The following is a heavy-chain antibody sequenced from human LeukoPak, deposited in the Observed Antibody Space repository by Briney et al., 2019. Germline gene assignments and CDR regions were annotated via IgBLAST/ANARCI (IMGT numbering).Heavy chain of an antibody. CDR1: GFTFSRHS. J-gene: IGHJ3*02. CDR2: ISSSSSYI. Sequence: PGGSLRLSCAASGFTFSRHSINWVRQAPGKGLEWVSSISSSSSYIYYADSVKGRFTISRDNAKNSLYLQMNSLRVEDTAVYYCARDLDYGTNFDAFAIWGQGTMVTVSS. V-gene: IGHV3-21*01. CDR3: ARDLDYGTNFDAFAI. D-gene: IGHD4-23*01.